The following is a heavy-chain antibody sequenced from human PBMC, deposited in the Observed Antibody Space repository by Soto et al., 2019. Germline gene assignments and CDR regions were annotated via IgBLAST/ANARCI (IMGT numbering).Heavy chain of an antibody. Sequence: EVQLVESGGGLVKPGGSLRLSCAASGFTFSSYSMNSVRQAPGKGLEWVSSISSSSSYIYYADSVKGRFTISRDNAKNSLYLQMNSLRAEDTAVYYCARGPWIRYFDWLLQPFDYWGQGTLVTVSS. V-gene: IGHV3-21*01. J-gene: IGHJ4*02. CDR2: ISSSSSYI. CDR1: GFTFSSYS. D-gene: IGHD3-9*01. CDR3: ARGPWIRYFDWLLQPFDY.